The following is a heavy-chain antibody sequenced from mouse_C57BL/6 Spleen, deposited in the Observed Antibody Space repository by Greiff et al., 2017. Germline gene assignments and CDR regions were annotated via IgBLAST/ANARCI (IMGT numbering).Heavy chain of an antibody. CDR1: GYTFTSYW. D-gene: IGHD1-1*01. V-gene: IGHV1-64*01. CDR2: IHPNSGST. J-gene: IGHJ2*01. Sequence: QVQLQQPGAELVKPGASVKLSCKASGYTFTSYWMHWVKQRPGQGLEWIGMIHPNSGSTNYTEKFKSKATLTVDKSSSTAYMQLSSLTSEDSAVYYCARPPSTVVGRLDYWGQGTTLTVSS. CDR3: ARPPSTVVGRLDY.